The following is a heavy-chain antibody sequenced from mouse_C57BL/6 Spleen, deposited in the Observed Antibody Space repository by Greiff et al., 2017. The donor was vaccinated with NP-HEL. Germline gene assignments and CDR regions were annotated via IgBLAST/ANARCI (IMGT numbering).Heavy chain of an antibody. D-gene: IGHD2-3*01. Sequence: EVMLVESGGGLVQPGGSMKLSCAASGFTFSDAWMDWVRQSPEKGLEWVAEIRNKANNHATYYAESVKGRFTISRDDSKSSVYLQMNSLRAEDTGIYYCARLDGPPYAMDYWGQGTSVTVSS. CDR1: GFTFSDAW. V-gene: IGHV6-6*01. CDR2: IRNKANNHAT. CDR3: ARLDGPPYAMDY. J-gene: IGHJ4*01.